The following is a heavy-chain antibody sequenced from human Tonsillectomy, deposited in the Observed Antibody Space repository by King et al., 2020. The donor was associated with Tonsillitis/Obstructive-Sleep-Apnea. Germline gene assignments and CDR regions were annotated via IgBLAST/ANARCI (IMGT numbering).Heavy chain of an antibody. D-gene: IGHD2-15*01. CDR3: AKGGGGGVVVPNWFDP. Sequence: DVQLVESGGGLVQPGRSLRLSCAASGFTFDNYAMHWVRQAPGKGLEWVSGISWNSGSIGYADSVKGRFTISRDNAKNSLYLQMNSLRAEDTALYYCAKGGGGGVVVPNWFDPWGQGTLVTVSS. CDR1: GFTFDNYA. J-gene: IGHJ5*02. CDR2: ISWNSGSI. V-gene: IGHV3-9*01.